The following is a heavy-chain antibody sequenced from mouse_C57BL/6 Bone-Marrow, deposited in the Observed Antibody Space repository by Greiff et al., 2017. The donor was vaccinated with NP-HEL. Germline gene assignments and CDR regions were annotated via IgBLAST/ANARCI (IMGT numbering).Heavy chain of an antibody. CDR2: ISDGGSYT. J-gene: IGHJ3*01. CDR3: ASWVAY. Sequence: EVKVVASGGGLVKPGGSLKLSCAASGFTFSSYALSLVRQTPEKRLALVATISDGGSYTYYPDNVKGRFTISRDNAKNNLYLQMSHLKSEDTAMYYCASWVAYWGKGTLVTVSA. CDR1: GFTFSSYA. V-gene: IGHV5-4*03.